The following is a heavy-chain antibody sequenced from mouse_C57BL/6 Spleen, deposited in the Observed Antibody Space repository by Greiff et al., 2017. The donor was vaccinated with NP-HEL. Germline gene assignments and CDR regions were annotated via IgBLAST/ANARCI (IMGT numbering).Heavy chain of an antibody. CDR3: ARDGDWEGFAY. Sequence: QVQLQQPGAELVKPGASVKLSCKASGYTFTSYWMHWVKQRPGQGLEWIGMIYPNSGSTNYNEKFKSKATLTVDKSSSRAYMQLRSLTSEDSAVYYCARDGDWEGFAYWGQGTLVTVSA. J-gene: IGHJ3*01. V-gene: IGHV1-64*01. CDR2: IYPNSGST. D-gene: IGHD4-1*01. CDR1: GYTFTSYW.